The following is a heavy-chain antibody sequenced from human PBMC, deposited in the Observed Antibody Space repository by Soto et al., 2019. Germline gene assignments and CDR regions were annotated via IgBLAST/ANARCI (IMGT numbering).Heavy chain of an antibody. J-gene: IGHJ4*02. CDR2: IYYSGST. D-gene: IGHD3-16*02. V-gene: IGHV4-31*03. CDR1: GGSISSGGYY. Sequence: QVQLQESGPGLVKPSQTLSLTCTVSGGSISSGGYYWSWIRQHPGKGLEWIGYIYYSGSTYYNPSLRSRVTISVDTSKNQFSLKLSSVTAADTAVYYCATTMITFGGVIGQSIDYWGQGTLVTVSS. CDR3: ATTMITFGGVIGQSIDY.